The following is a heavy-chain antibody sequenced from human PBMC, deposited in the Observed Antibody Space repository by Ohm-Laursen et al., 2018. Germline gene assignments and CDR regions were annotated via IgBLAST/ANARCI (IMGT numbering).Heavy chain of an antibody. CDR3: AKDGPNYEGDFDY. V-gene: IGHV3-23*01. Sequence: SLRLSCTASGFTFSSYAMSWVRQAPGKGLEWVSAISGSGGSTYYADSVKGRFTISRDNSKNTLYLQMNSVRAEDTAVYYCAKDGPNYEGDFDYWGQRTLVTVSS. D-gene: IGHD4/OR15-4a*01. J-gene: IGHJ4*02. CDR2: ISGSGGST. CDR1: GFTFSSYA.